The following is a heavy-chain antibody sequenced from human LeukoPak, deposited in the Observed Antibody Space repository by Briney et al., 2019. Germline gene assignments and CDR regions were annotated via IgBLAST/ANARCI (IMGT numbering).Heavy chain of an antibody. D-gene: IGHD5-12*01. CDR2: INHSGST. CDR3: ARGRGYSGYEAFDI. V-gene: IGHV4-34*01. Sequence: PSETLSLTCAVYGGSFSGYYWSWIRQPPGKGLEWIGEINHSGSTNYNPSLKSRVTISVDTSKNQFSLKLSSVTAADTAVYYCARGRGYSGYEAFDIWGQGTMVTVSS. CDR1: GGSFSGYY. J-gene: IGHJ3*02.